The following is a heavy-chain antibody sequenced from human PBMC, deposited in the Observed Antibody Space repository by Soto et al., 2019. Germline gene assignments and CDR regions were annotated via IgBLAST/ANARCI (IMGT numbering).Heavy chain of an antibody. D-gene: IGHD4-17*01. CDR3: ARHRPTGAPYFDY. Sequence: SETLSLTCTVSGGSISSSSYYWGWIRQPPGKGLEWIGSIYYSGSTYYNPSLKSRVTISVDTSKNQFSLKLSSVTAADTAVYYCARHRPTGAPYFDYWGQGTLVTVSS. CDR2: IYYSGST. V-gene: IGHV4-39*01. J-gene: IGHJ4*02. CDR1: GGSISSSSYY.